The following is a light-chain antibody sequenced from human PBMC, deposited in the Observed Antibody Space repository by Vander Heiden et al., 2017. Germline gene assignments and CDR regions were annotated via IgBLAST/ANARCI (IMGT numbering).Light chain of an antibody. CDR2: DVS. CDR3: SSYTTSSTQV. V-gene: IGLV2-14*01. CDR1: SSDVGGYNY. Sequence: QSALTQPASVSGSPGQSITISCTGTSSDVGGYNYVSWYQQHPGKAPKLMIYDVSNRPSGVSDRFSGSKSGNTASLTISGIQGEDEADYYCSSYTTSSTQVFGGGTKLTVL. J-gene: IGLJ2*01.